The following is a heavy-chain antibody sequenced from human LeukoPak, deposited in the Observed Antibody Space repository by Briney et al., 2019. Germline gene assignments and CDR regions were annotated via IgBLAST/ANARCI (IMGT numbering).Heavy chain of an antibody. D-gene: IGHD3-10*01. J-gene: IGHJ5*02. Sequence: SETLSLTCAVYGGSFSGYCWSWIRQPPGKGLEWIGEINHSGSTNYNPSLKSRVTMSVDTSKNQFSLKLSSVTAADTAVYYCARNRALLWFGELSLQDNWFDPWGQGTLVTVSS. CDR1: GGSFSGYC. CDR2: INHSGST. V-gene: IGHV4-34*01. CDR3: ARNRALLWFGELSLQDNWFDP.